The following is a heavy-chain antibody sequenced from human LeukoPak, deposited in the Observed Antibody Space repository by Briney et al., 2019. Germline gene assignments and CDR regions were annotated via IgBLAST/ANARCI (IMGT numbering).Heavy chain of an antibody. CDR2: IIPIFGTA. J-gene: IGHJ4*02. D-gene: IGHD4-17*01. Sequence: SVKVSCKASGGTFSIYAISWVRQAPGQGLEWMGGIIPIFGTANYAQKFQGRVTITADESTSTAYMELSSLRSEDTAVYYCARAANDYGDYVRGGYFDYWGQGTLVTVSS. CDR3: ARAANDYGDYVRGGYFDY. V-gene: IGHV1-69*13. CDR1: GGTFSIYA.